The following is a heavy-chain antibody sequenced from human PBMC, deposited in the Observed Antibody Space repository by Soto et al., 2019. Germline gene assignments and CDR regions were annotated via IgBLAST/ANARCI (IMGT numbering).Heavy chain of an antibody. CDR3: AKGSSLELPDWFDP. Sequence: PGESLKISCAASGFTFSSYGMHWVRQAPGKGLEWVAVISYDGSNKYYADSVKGRFTISRDNSKNTLYLQMNSLRAEDTAVYYCAKGSSLELPDWFDPWGQGTLVTVSS. CDR2: ISYDGSNK. D-gene: IGHD1-7*01. J-gene: IGHJ5*02. CDR1: GFTFSSYG. V-gene: IGHV3-30*18.